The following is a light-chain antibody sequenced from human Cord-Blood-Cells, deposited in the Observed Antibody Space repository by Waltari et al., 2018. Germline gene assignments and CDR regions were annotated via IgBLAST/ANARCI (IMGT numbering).Light chain of an antibody. V-gene: IGLV2-11*01. CDR1: SSDVGGYND. J-gene: IGLJ2*01. CDR2: DVS. Sequence: QSALTQPRSVSGSPGQSVTIPCTGTSSDVGGYNDVSWYQQHPGKAPKLMIYDVSKRPSGVPDRFSGSKSGNTASLTISGLQAEDEADYYCCSYAGSYTFVFGGGTKLTVL. CDR3: CSYAGSYTFV.